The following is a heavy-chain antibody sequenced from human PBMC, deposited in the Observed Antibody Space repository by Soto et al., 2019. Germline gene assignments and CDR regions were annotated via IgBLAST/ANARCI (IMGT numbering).Heavy chain of an antibody. CDR3: AKDMASVTPTFFDY. CDR2: ISGRGVTT. Sequence: EVKLLASGGHLEQPGGSLRLSCAASGFTFSSYSMTWVRQTPGKGLEWVASISGRGVTTFYADSVKGQFTISRDNSKSTLYLQMSSPRAGDTAVYYCAKDMASVTPTFFDYWGQGTLVTVAS. CDR1: GFTFSSYS. J-gene: IGHJ4*02. V-gene: IGHV3-23*01. D-gene: IGHD4-4*01.